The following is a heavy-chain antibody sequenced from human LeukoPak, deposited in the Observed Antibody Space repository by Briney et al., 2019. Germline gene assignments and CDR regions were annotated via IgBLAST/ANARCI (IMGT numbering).Heavy chain of an antibody. CDR2: ISGSGGST. V-gene: IGHV3-23*01. J-gene: IGHJ4*02. Sequence: PGGSLRLSCAASGFTFSSYAMSWVRQAPGKGLEWVSAISGSGGSTYYADSVKGRFTISRDNSKNTLYLQMNSLRAEDTAVYYCAKDLELIVGAWNPSEPWGQGILVTVSS. D-gene: IGHD1-26*01. CDR1: GFTFSSYA. CDR3: AKDLELIVGAWNPSEP.